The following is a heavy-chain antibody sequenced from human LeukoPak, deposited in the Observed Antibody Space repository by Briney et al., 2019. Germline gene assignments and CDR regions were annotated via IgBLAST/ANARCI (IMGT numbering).Heavy chain of an antibody. CDR3: ATEHSGWYPPTRPFDY. J-gene: IGHJ4*02. Sequence: KPSETLSLTCTVSGGSISSSSYYWGWIRQPPGKGLEWIGSIYYSGSTYYNPSLKSRVTISVDTSKNQFSLKLSSVTAADTAVYYCATEHSGWYPPTRPFDYWGQGTLVTVSS. CDR2: IYYSGST. CDR1: GGSISSSSYY. D-gene: IGHD6-19*01. V-gene: IGHV4-39*01.